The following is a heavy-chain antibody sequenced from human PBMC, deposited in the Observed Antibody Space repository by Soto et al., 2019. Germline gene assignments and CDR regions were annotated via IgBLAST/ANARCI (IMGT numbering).Heavy chain of an antibody. V-gene: IGHV4-39*01. D-gene: IGHD2-15*01. CDR1: GGSISSSSYY. CDR2: IYYSGST. CDR3: ARPLPLNWFDP. Sequence: PSETLSLTCTVSGGSISSSSYYWGWIRQPPGKGLAGIGSIYYSGSTYYNPSLKSRVTISVDTSKNQFSLKLSAVTAEDTAVYYCARPLPLNWFDPWGQGTLVTVSS. J-gene: IGHJ5*02.